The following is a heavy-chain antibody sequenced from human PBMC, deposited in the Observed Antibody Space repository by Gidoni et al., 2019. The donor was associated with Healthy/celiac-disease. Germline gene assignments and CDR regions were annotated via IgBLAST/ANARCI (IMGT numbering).Heavy chain of an antibody. CDR3: ASSRYCTNGVCYDYYYGMDV. CDR2: INPSSGGT. Sequence: QVQLVQSGAEVKKPGASVKVSCKASGYTFTGYYMHWVRQAPGQGLEWMGWINPSSGGTNYAQKFQGRVTMTRDTSISTAYMELSRLRSDDTAVYYCASSRYCTNGVCYDYYYGMDVWGQGTTVTVSS. J-gene: IGHJ6*02. CDR1: GYTFTGYY. V-gene: IGHV1-2*02. D-gene: IGHD2-8*01.